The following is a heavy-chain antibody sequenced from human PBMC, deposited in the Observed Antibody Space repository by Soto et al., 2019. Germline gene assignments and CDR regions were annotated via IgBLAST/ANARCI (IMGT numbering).Heavy chain of an antibody. CDR1: GGSFSGYY. CDR3: ARVSSSWPHYFDC. J-gene: IGHJ4*02. CDR2: INHRGST. Sequence: QVQLQQLGAGLLKPSETLSLTCAVYGGSFSGYYWRWIRQPPGKGLECIGEINHRGSTNYNRSLKSRVTMSVDTSKNQFCLKLSTVTAADTAVYYCARVSSSWPHYFDCWGQGTLVTVSS. V-gene: IGHV4-34*01. D-gene: IGHD6-13*01.